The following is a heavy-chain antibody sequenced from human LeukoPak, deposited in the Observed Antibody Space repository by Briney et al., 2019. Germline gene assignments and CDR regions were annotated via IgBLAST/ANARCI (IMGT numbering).Heavy chain of an antibody. J-gene: IGHJ3*02. CDR2: IYYSGSTT. Sequence: KPSETLSLTCTVSGGSISGYYWSWIRQPPGKGLEWIGYIYYSGSTTNYNPSLRSRVTISVDTSKNQFSLKLSSVTAADTAVYYCARQTTGDAFDIWGQGTMVTVSS. D-gene: IGHD4-17*01. V-gene: IGHV4-59*08. CDR3: ARQTTGDAFDI. CDR1: GGSISGYY.